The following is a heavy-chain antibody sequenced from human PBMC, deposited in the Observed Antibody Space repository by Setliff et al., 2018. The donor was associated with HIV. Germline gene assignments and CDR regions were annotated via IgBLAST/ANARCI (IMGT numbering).Heavy chain of an antibody. CDR2: FDPEDDET. CDR3: VKDGSATGRYSSYMDV. D-gene: IGHD3-9*01. J-gene: IGHJ6*03. CDR1: GYTLTELS. Sequence: GASVKVSCKVSGYTLTELSIHWVRQAPGKGLEWMGGFDPEDDETIYAQKFQGRVTMTEDTSTDTAYMELSSLTTEDTASYFCVKDGSATGRYSSYMDVWGKGTTVTVSS. V-gene: IGHV1-24*01.